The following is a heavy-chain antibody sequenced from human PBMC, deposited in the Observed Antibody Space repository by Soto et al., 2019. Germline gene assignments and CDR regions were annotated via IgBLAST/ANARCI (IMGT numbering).Heavy chain of an antibody. V-gene: IGHV3-74*01. D-gene: IGHD2-15*01. Sequence: EVQLVESGGDLVQPGGSLRLSCAASGFTFCSYWMHWVRQAPGKGLVWVSRINSDGSNTNYGDSVKGRFTISRDNAKSTLYLQMNSLRAEDTAVYYCARAGWYRFDYWGQGTLLTVSS. J-gene: IGHJ4*02. CDR3: ARAGWYRFDY. CDR1: GFTFCSYW. CDR2: INSDGSNT.